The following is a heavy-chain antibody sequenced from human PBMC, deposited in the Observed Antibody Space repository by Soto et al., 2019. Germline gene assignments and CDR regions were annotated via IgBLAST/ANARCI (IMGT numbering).Heavy chain of an antibody. D-gene: IGHD6-6*01. J-gene: IGHJ6*02. V-gene: IGHV3-30*18. Sequence: GGSLRLSCAASGFTFSSYGMHWVRQAPGKXLEWVAVISYDGSNKYYADSVKGRFTISRDNSKNTLYLQMNSLRAEDTAVYYCAKDRWQLDVGPRYYYGMDVWGQGTTVTVSS. CDR3: AKDRWQLDVGPRYYYGMDV. CDR2: ISYDGSNK. CDR1: GFTFSSYG.